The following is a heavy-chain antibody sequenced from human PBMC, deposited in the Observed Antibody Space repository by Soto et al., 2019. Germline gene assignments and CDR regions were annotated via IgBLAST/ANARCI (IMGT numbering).Heavy chain of an antibody. J-gene: IGHJ4*02. CDR1: DGSIGSDY. CDR3: ASGYPITGTTR. CDR2: INHSGST. V-gene: IGHV4-34*01. Sequence: KTSETLSLTCTVSDGSIGSDYWSWIRQPPGKGLEWIGEINHSGSTNYNPSLKSRVTISIDTSKNQFSLKLSSVTAADTAVYYCASGYPITGTTRWGQGTLVTVSS. D-gene: IGHD1-20*01.